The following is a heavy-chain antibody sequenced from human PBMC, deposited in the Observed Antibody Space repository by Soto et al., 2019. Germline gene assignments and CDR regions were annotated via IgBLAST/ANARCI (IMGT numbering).Heavy chain of an antibody. CDR1: GGSISSYY. V-gene: IGHV4-59*08. D-gene: IGHD6-13*01. Sequence: SETLSLTCTVSGGSISSYYWSWIRQPPGKGLEWIGYIYYSGSTNYNPSLKSRVTISVDTSKNQFSLKLSSVTAADTAVYYCARHSSSLMVDYFDYWGQGTLVTVSS. J-gene: IGHJ4*02. CDR2: IYYSGST. CDR3: ARHSSSLMVDYFDY.